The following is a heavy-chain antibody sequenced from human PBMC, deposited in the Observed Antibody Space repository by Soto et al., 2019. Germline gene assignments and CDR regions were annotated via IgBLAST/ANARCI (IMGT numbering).Heavy chain of an antibody. J-gene: IGHJ4*02. D-gene: IGHD4-4*01. CDR2: ISGSGGST. V-gene: IGHV3-23*01. CDR1: GFTFSSYA. Sequence: GGSLRLSCAASGFTFSSYAMSWVRQAPGKGLEWVSAISGSGGSTYYADSVKGRFTISRDNSKNTRYLQMNSLRAEDMAVYYCAKGSNYMPRAVYFDYWGQGTLVTVSS. CDR3: AKGSNYMPRAVYFDY.